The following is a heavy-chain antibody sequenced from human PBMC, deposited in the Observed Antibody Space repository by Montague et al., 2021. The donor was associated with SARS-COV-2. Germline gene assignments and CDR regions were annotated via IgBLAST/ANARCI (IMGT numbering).Heavy chain of an antibody. D-gene: IGHD6-19*01. CDR1: GYSISTGYY. CDR2: IYHSGST. CDR3: AKVAGSHDTFDI. V-gene: IGHV4-38-2*02. J-gene: IGHJ3*02. Sequence: SETLSLTCTVSGYSISTGYYWGWIRQPPGKGLEWIGTIYHSGSTYFNPSLKSRVTISVDTSKNQFSLNLSSVTAADTDVYYCAKVAGSHDTFDIWGRGTMVTVSS.